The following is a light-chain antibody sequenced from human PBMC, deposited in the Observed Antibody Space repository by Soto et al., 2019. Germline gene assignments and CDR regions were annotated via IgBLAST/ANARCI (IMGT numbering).Light chain of an antibody. J-gene: IGKJ1*01. CDR3: LQDYNYPRT. CDR2: AAS. V-gene: IGKV1-6*01. Sequence: IQMTQSPSSLFASVGDRVTVTCRASQTINNFLNWYQQKPGKAPKLLIYAASSLQSGVPSRFSGSGSGTDFTLTISSLQPEDFATYYCLQDYNYPRTFGQGTKVDIK. CDR1: QTINNF.